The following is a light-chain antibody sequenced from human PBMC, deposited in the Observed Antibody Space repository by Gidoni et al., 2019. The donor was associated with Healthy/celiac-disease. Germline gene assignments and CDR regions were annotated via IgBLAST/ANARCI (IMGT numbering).Light chain of an antibody. CDR3: QQSYSTPPWT. Sequence: DIQMTQSPSSLSAAVGDRVTITCRASQSISSYLNWYQQKPGKAPKLMIYAASSLQSGVPSRFSGSGSCTAFTLSISSLQPQDFATYYCQQSYSTPPWTFGQGTKVEIK. V-gene: IGKV1-39*01. CDR2: AAS. CDR1: QSISSY. J-gene: IGKJ1*01.